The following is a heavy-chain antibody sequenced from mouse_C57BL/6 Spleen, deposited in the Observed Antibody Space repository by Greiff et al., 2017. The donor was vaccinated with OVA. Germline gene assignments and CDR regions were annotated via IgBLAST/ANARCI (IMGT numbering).Heavy chain of an antibody. CDR1: GFTFSDYY. D-gene: IGHD1-1*01. Sequence: EVQVVESEGGLVQPGSSMKLSCTASGFTFSDYYMAWVRQVPEKGLEWVANINYDGSSTYYLDSLKSRFIISRDNAKNILYLQMSSLKSEDTATYYCARGPYYYGSSTGAMDYWGQGTSVTVSS. CDR3: ARGPYYYGSSTGAMDY. V-gene: IGHV5-16*01. J-gene: IGHJ4*01. CDR2: INYDGSST.